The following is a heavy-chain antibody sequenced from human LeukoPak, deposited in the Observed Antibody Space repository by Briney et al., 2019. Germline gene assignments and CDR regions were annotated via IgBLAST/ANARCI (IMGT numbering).Heavy chain of an antibody. CDR2: ISGSGGST. CDR3: AKGTGYSSSWFRTNWFDP. J-gene: IGHJ5*02. Sequence: PGGSLRLSCAASGFTFSSYAMSWVRQAPGKELEWVSAISGSGGSTYYADSVKGRFTISRDNSKNTLYLQMNSLRAEDTAVYYCAKGTGYSSSWFRTNWFDPWGQGTLVTVSS. D-gene: IGHD6-13*01. CDR1: GFTFSSYA. V-gene: IGHV3-23*01.